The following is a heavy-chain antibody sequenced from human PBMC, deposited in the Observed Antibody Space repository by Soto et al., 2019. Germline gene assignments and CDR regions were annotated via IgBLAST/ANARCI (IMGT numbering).Heavy chain of an antibody. Sequence: QVQLVQSGAEVKKPGASVKVSCKASGYTFTSYDINWVRQATGQGLEWMGWMNPNSGNTVYAQKCQGRVTMTSNTSISTAYMGLSSLGSDDKAVYYCERGQERRGFDYWGQGTLVTVSS. CDR1: GYTFTSYD. V-gene: IGHV1-8*01. CDR2: MNPNSGNT. J-gene: IGHJ4*02. CDR3: ERGQERRGFDY.